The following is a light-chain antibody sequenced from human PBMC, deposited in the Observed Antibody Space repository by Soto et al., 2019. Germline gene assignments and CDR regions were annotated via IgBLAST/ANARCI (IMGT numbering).Light chain of an antibody. CDR2: GAS. CDR3: QQFGSSPLFS. J-gene: IGKJ3*01. Sequence: EIGLRQSPGTVSLSPGERDTLSCRASQSVSRSYLAWYQQKPGQAPRLLIYGASSRATGIPDRFSGSGSGTDFTLTISRLEPEDFAVYYCQQFGSSPLFSFGPGTKVDVK. V-gene: IGKV3-20*01. CDR1: QSVSRSY.